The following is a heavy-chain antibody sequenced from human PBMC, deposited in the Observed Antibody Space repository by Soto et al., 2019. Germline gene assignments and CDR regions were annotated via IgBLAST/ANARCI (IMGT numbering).Heavy chain of an antibody. Sequence: QVQLQESGPGLVKHSGTLSLTCAVSVGSFTSHNWWTWVRQPPGKGLEWIGEIYRTGSTKYNPSLKNRVTTSLDKSENQFALKVTSLTAADSADYYCASQDPGTSVDYWRQGTLVTFPS. CDR1: VGSFTSHNW. J-gene: IGHJ4*02. D-gene: IGHD1-7*01. CDR3: ASQDPGTSVDY. CDR2: IYRTGST. V-gene: IGHV4-4*02.